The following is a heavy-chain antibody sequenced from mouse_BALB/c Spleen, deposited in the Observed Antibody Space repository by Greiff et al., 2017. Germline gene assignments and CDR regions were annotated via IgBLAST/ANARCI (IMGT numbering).Heavy chain of an antibody. J-gene: IGHJ2*01. V-gene: IGHV7-3*02. Sequence: EVKLQESGGGLVQPGGSLRLSCATSGFTFTAYYMSWVRQPPGKALEWLGFIRNKANGYTTEYSASVKGRFTISRDNSQSILYLQMNTLRAEDSATYYCARRDYYGSSYFDYWGQGTTLTVSS. CDR2: IRNKANGYTT. CDR3: ARRDYYGSSYFDY. D-gene: IGHD1-1*01. CDR1: GFTFTAYY.